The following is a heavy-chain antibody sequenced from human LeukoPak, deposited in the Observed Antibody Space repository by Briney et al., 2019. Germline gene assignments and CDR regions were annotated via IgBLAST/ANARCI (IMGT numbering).Heavy chain of an antibody. J-gene: IGHJ4*02. V-gene: IGHV3-23*01. CDR3: AKVGYYYDSSGYYQPRGFDY. CDR1: GFTFSSYA. D-gene: IGHD3-22*01. CDR2: ISGSGGST. Sequence: PGGSLRLSCAASGFTFSSYAMSWVRQAPGKGLEWVSAISGSGGSTYYADSVKGRFTISRDNSKNTLYLQMNCLRAEDTAVYYCAKVGYYYDSSGYYQPRGFDYWGQGTLVTVSS.